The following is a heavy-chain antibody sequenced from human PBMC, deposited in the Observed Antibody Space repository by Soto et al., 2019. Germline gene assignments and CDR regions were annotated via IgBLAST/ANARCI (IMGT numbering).Heavy chain of an antibody. Sequence: EVQLVESGGGLVKPGGSLRLSCAASGFTFSNAWMGWFRQAPGKGLEWVGRIKSKTDGGTTDYAAPVKGRVTISSDDPKNTLYLQMNSLKTEDTAVYYCTTDSLVLRFLEWAFDPWGQGTMVTVSS. CDR1: GFTFSNAW. J-gene: IGHJ5*02. CDR2: IKSKTDGGTT. D-gene: IGHD3-3*01. CDR3: TTDSLVLRFLEWAFDP. V-gene: IGHV3-15*01.